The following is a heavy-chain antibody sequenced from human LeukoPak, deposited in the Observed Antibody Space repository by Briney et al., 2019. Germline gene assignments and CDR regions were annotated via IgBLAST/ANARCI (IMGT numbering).Heavy chain of an antibody. Sequence: SETLSLTCSVSGGSISSYYWNWFRQPAGKGLEWIGRIYPSGGTTNYNPSLESRVTISVDKSESQFSLKVTSVTAADTAVYFCARGHKVGYYYYFYMDVWGKGTTVTVSS. CDR2: IYPSGGTT. J-gene: IGHJ6*03. CDR3: ARGHKVGYYYYFYMDV. CDR1: GGSISSYY. V-gene: IGHV4-4*07.